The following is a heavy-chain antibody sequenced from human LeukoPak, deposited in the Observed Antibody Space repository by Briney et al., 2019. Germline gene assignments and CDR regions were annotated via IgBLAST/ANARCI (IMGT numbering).Heavy chain of an antibody. CDR1: GLTFSSYE. D-gene: IGHD3-3*01. CDR3: ARVGVSAFITTDY. Sequence: PGGSLRLSCAASGLTFSSYEMNWVRQAPGKGLEWVSYISRSGSTIYYADSVKGRFTISRDNAENSLYLQMNSLRAEDTAVYYCARVGVSAFITTDYWGQGTLVTVSS. V-gene: IGHV3-48*03. J-gene: IGHJ4*02. CDR2: ISRSGSTI.